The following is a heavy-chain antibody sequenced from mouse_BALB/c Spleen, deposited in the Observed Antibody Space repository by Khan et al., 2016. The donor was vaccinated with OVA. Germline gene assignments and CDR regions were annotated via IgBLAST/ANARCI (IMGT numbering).Heavy chain of an antibody. CDR1: GFTFTHYG. D-gene: IGHD2-14*01. Sequence: QIPLVQSGPELPKPGETVQTSCKPSGFTFTHYGMNWVWQAPGKVLKWMGWINTYTGEPTFTDAFKRRFSFSLATSASSAYLQFNSLKKEETATDGGARVGYNGTMDFWGQGTKVTVSS. J-gene: IGHJ4*01. CDR2: INTYTGEP. CDR3: ARVGYNGTMDF. V-gene: IGHV9-3-1*01.